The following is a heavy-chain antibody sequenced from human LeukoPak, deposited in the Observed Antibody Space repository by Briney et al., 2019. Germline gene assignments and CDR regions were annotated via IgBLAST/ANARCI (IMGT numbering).Heavy chain of an antibody. Sequence: PSETLSLTCTVSGGSISSGSYYWSWIRQPAGKGLEWIGRIYTSGSTNYNPSLKSRVTISVDTSKNQFSLKLSSVTAADTAVYYCARDGARLKWSGGDSGDAFDIWGQGTMVTVSS. CDR3: ARDGARLKWSGGDSGDAFDI. CDR1: GGSISSGSYY. D-gene: IGHD2-21*02. J-gene: IGHJ3*02. V-gene: IGHV4-61*02. CDR2: IYTSGST.